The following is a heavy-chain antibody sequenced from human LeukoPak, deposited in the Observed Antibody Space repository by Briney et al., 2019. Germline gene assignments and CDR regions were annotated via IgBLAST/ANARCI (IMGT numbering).Heavy chain of an antibody. V-gene: IGHV3-23*01. CDR3: AKVKGGCSSTSCLYYFDY. D-gene: IGHD2-2*01. CDR1: GFTFSSYA. J-gene: IGHJ4*02. CDR2: ISGSGGST. Sequence: QPGGSLRLSCAASGFTFSSYAMSWVRQAPGKGLEWVSAISGSGGSTYYADSVKGRLTISRDNSKNTLYLQMNSQRAEDTAVYYCAKVKGGCSSTSCLYYFDYWGQGTLVTVTS.